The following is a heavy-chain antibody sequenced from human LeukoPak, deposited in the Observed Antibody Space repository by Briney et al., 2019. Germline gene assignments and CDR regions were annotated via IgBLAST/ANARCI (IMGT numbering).Heavy chain of an antibody. CDR1: GGTFSSYA. CDR3: AANTLWFGELLYGFQH. CDR2: IIPVFGTA. J-gene: IGHJ1*01. Sequence: SVKVSCKASGGTFSSYAISWVRQAPGQGLEWMGGIIPVFGTANYAQKFQGRVTITADESTSTAYMELSSLRSEDTAVYYCAANTLWFGELLYGFQHWGQGTLVTVSS. V-gene: IGHV1-69*01. D-gene: IGHD3-10*01.